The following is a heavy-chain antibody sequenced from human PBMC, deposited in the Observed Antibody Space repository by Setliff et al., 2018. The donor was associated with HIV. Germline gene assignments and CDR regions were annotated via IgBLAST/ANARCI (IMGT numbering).Heavy chain of an antibody. CDR3: ARSHYSRGESFDY. Sequence: PGGSLRLSCAASGFTFSDYSMTWVRQVPGRGLEWVSSISGTSYIYYADSVKGRFTVSRDSAQSSLYLQMSSLRAEDTAVYYCARSHYSRGESFDYWGQGTLVTV. CDR2: ISGTSYI. CDR1: GFTFSDYS. D-gene: IGHD2-21*01. J-gene: IGHJ4*02. V-gene: IGHV3-21*06.